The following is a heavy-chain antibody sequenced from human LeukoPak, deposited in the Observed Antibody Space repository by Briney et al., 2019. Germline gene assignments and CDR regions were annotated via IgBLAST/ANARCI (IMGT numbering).Heavy chain of an antibody. V-gene: IGHV3-48*03. CDR2: ISGSGSTV. J-gene: IGHJ3*02. CDR1: GFTFSSYE. Sequence: GGSLRLSCAASGFTFSSYEMNWVRQAPGKGLEWVSYISGSGSTVYYADSVKGRFTISRDNAKNSLYLQMDSLRAEDTAVYYCARDPYGGKHDAFDIWGQGTMVTVSS. D-gene: IGHD4/OR15-4a*01. CDR3: ARDPYGGKHDAFDI.